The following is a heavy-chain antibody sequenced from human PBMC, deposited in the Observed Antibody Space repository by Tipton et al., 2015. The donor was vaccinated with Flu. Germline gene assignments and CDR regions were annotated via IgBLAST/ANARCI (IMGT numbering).Heavy chain of an antibody. D-gene: IGHD3-10*01. CDR1: GYTFTGYY. Sequence: QVQLVQSGAEVKKPGASVKVSCKASGYTFTGYYMHWVRQAPGQGLEWMGWINPNSGGTNYAQKFQGRVTMTRDTSISTAYMELSRLRSDDTAVYYCARQQVWFGEPTSSYYYGMDVWGQGTTVTVSS. CDR2: INPNSGGT. V-gene: IGHV1-2*02. CDR3: ARQQVWFGEPTSSYYYGMDV. J-gene: IGHJ6*02.